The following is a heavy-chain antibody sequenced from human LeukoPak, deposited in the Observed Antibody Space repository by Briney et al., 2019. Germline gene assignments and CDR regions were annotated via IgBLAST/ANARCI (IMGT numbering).Heavy chain of an antibody. CDR3: AREPYYYDSSGYPYYYYGMDV. V-gene: IGHV3-30-3*01. CDR2: ISYDGSNK. Sequence: GGSPRLSCAASGFTFSSYAMRWVRQAPGKGLEWVAVISYDGSNKYYADSVKGRFTISRDNSKNTLYLQMNSLRAEDTAVYYCAREPYYYDSSGYPYYYYGMDVWGQGTTVTVSS. J-gene: IGHJ6*02. CDR1: GFTFSSYA. D-gene: IGHD3-22*01.